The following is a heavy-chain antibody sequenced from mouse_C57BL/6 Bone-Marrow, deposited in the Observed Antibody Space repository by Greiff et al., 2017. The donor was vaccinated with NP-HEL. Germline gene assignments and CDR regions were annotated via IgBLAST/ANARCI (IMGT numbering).Heavy chain of an antibody. CDR2: IYPGNSDT. V-gene: IGHV1-5*01. CDR3: TRSRYWVRSYYFDY. Sequence: EVQLQQSGTVLARPGASVKMSCKTSGYTFTSYWMHWVKQRPGQGLEWIGAIYPGNSDTSYNQKFKGKAKLTAVTSASTAYMELSSLTNEDSAVYYCTRSRYWVRSYYFDYWGQGTTLTVSS. J-gene: IGHJ2*01. D-gene: IGHD1-1*01. CDR1: GYTFTSYW.